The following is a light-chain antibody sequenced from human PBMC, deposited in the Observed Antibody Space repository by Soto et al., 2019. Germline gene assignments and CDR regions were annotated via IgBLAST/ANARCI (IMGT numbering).Light chain of an antibody. CDR1: QGISSY. V-gene: IGKV1-8*01. CDR3: QQYYSYPPT. Sequence: AIRMTPSPSSFSASTGDRVTITCRASQGISSYLAWYQQKPGKAPKLLIYAASTLQSGVPSRFSGSGSGTDFTLTISCLQSEYFATYYCQQYYSYPPTFGQGTKLEIK. CDR2: AAS. J-gene: IGKJ2*01.